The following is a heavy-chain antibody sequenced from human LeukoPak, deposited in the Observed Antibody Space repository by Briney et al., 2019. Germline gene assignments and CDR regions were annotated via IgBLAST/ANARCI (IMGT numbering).Heavy chain of an antibody. J-gene: IGHJ4*02. CDR2: IRSKAFGGTP. Sequence: PGGSLRLSCTASGFTFGDYAMSWVRQAPGKGLGWVSLIRSKAFGGTPEYGASVKDRFIVSRDDSQRIAYLQMNHLKTEDTAVYYCTRALTESGAKYFSASWGQGTLVTVSS. CDR1: GFTFGDYA. V-gene: IGHV3-49*04. CDR3: TRALTESGAKYFSAS. D-gene: IGHD4/OR15-4a*01.